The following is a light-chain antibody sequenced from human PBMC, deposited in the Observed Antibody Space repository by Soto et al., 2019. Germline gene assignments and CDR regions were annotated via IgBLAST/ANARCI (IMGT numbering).Light chain of an antibody. J-gene: IGLJ1*01. CDR3: CSYAGSYTYV. CDR2: DVS. CDR1: SGDVGGYNY. V-gene: IGLV2-11*01. Sequence: QSALAQPRSVSGSPGQSVTISCTGTSGDVGGYNYVSWYQQHPGKAPKLMIYDVSRRPSGVPDRFSGSKSGNTASLTISGLQAEDEADYYCCSYAGSYTYVFXTGTKLTVL.